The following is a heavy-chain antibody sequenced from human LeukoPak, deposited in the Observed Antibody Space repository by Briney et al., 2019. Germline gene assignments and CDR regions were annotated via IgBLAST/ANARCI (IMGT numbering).Heavy chain of an antibody. Sequence: GGSLRLSCAASGFTFSSYGMHWVRQAPGKGLEWVAVISYDGSNKYYADSVKGRFTISRDNSKNTLYLQMNSLRAEDTAVYYCARDSGGPAAILPFDYWGQGTLVTVSS. V-gene: IGHV3-30*03. CDR1: GFTFSSYG. CDR2: ISYDGSNK. J-gene: IGHJ4*02. D-gene: IGHD2-2*01. CDR3: ARDSGGPAAILPFDY.